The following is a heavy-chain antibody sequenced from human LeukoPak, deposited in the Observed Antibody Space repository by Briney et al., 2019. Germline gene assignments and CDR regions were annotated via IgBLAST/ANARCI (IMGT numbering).Heavy chain of an antibody. V-gene: IGHV3-11*04. D-gene: IGHD3-22*01. Sequence: GGSLRLSCAASGFTFSDYYMSWIRQAPGKGLEWVSYISSSGSTIYYADSVKGRFTISRDNAKNSLYLQMNSLRAEDTAVYYCARDHPPNYYDSSGYPDYWGQGTLVTVSS. J-gene: IGHJ4*02. CDR3: ARDHPPNYYDSSGYPDY. CDR2: ISSSGSTI. CDR1: GFTFSDYY.